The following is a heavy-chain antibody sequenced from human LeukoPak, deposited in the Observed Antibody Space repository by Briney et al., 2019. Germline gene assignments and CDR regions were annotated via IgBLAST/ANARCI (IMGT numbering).Heavy chain of an antibody. CDR1: GFTFSTYA. D-gene: IGHD3-10*01. J-gene: IGHJ4*02. CDR2: ITSSDGGT. CDR3: AKGFRYFDS. V-gene: IGHV3-23*01. Sequence: GGSLRLSCAASGFTFSTYAMSWVRLAPGRGLEWVSTITSSDGGTYYADSVRGRFTISRDNSKNTVYLQMNSLRAEDTAIYYCAKGFRYFDSWGPGTLVTVSS.